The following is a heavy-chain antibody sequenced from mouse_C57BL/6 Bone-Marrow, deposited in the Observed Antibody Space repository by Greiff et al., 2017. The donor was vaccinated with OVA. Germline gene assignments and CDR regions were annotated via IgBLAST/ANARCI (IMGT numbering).Heavy chain of an antibody. CDR2: ISSGSSTI. V-gene: IGHV5-17*01. D-gene: IGHD3-2*02. CDR3: ARRADSSGFAY. CDR1: GFTFSDYG. J-gene: IGHJ3*01. Sequence: EVQRVESGGGLVKPGGSLKLSCAASGFTFSDYGMHWVRQAPEKGLEWVAYISSGSSTIYYADTVKGRFTISRDNAKNTMFLQMTSLRSEDTAMYYCARRADSSGFAYWGQGTLVTVSA.